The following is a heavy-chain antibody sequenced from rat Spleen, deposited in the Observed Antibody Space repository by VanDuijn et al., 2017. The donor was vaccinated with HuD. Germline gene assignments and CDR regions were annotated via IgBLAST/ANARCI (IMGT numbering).Heavy chain of an antibody. CDR2: ITNTGGST. CDR1: GFTFNNYW. V-gene: IGHV5-31*01. CDR3: ATVNSGYY. D-gene: IGHD4-3*01. J-gene: IGHJ2*01. Sequence: EVQLVESGGGLVQPGRSLKLSCVASGFTFNNYWMTWIRQAPGKGLEWVASITNTGGSTYYLDSVKGRLTISRDNAKSILYLQMNSLRSEDTATYYCATVNSGYYWGQGVMVTVSS.